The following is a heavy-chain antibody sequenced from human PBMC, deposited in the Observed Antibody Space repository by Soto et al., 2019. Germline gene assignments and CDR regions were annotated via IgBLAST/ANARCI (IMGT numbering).Heavy chain of an antibody. CDR2: ISYDGSNK. CDR3: AKDYDYGDYVGFDY. CDR1: GFTFSSYG. V-gene: IGHV3-30*18. Sequence: GGSLRLSCAASGFTFSSYGMHWVRQAPGKGLEWVAVISYDGSNKYYADSVKGRFTISRDNSKNTLYLQMNSLRAEDTAVYYCAKDYDYGDYVGFDYWGQGTLVTVSS. D-gene: IGHD4-17*01. J-gene: IGHJ4*02.